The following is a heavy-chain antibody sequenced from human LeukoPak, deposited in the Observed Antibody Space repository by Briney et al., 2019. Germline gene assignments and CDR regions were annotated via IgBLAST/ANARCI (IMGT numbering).Heavy chain of an antibody. J-gene: IGHJ6*03. Sequence: GGSLRLSCAASGFTFSSYSMNWVRQAPGKGLEWVSSISSSSSYIYYADSVKGRFTISRDNAKNSLYLQMNSLRAEDTAVYYCARDRNYYYYMDVWGKGTTVTVSS. CDR1: GFTFSSYS. CDR2: ISSSSSYI. CDR3: ARDRNYYYYMDV. V-gene: IGHV3-21*01.